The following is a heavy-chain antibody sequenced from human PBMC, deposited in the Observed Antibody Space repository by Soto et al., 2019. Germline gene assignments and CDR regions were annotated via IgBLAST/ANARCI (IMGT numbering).Heavy chain of an antibody. V-gene: IGHV3-30*18. Sequence: GGSLRLSCAASGFTFNIYGMYWVRQAPDKGLEWVALISYDGSNQYYADSVKGRFTISRDNSKNTLFLQMNSLRADDTAVYYCAKDQASGQGSFDSWGQGTLVTVSS. CDR1: GFTFNIYG. CDR2: ISYDGSNQ. J-gene: IGHJ4*02. CDR3: AKDQASGQGSFDS.